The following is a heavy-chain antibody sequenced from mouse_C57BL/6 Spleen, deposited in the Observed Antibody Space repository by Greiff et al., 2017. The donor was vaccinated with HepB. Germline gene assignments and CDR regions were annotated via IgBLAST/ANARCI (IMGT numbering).Heavy chain of an antibody. D-gene: IGHD1-1*01. CDR3: ARGDGSSYNFDY. V-gene: IGHV1-50*01. CDR2: IDPSDSYT. CDR1: GYTFTSYW. J-gene: IGHJ2*01. Sequence: QVQLQQSGAELVKPGASVKLSCKASGYTFTSYWMQWVKQRPGQGLEWIGEIDPSDSYTNYNQKFKGKATLTVDTSSSTAYMQLSSLTSEDSAVYYCARGDGSSYNFDYWGQGTTLTVSS.